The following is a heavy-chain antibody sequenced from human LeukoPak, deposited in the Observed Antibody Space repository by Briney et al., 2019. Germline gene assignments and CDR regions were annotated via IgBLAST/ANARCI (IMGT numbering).Heavy chain of an antibody. J-gene: IGHJ4*02. Sequence: GGSLRLSCAASGFTVGSNYMNWVRQAPGKGLEWVSGIHSGDSTYYADSVKGRITISRDNSKNMLYLQMNSLRAEDTAVYHCARASGGYYDSSGSFDYWGQGTLVTVSS. CDR3: ARASGGYYDSSGSFDY. CDR1: GFTVGSNY. V-gene: IGHV3-53*01. D-gene: IGHD3-22*01. CDR2: IHSGDST.